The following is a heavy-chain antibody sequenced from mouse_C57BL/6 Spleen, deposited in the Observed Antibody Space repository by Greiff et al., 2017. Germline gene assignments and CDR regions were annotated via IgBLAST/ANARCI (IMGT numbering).Heavy chain of an antibody. V-gene: IGHV1-64*01. CDR2: IHPNRGST. J-gene: IGHJ4*01. CDR3: ARPPTGSGAMDY. D-gene: IGHD4-1*02. CDR1: GYTFTSYW. Sequence: QVQLQQPGAELVKPGASVKLSCKASGYTFTSYWMHWVKQRPGQGLEWIGMIHPNRGSTNYNEKFKSKATLTVDKSSSTAYMQLSSLTSEDSAVYYCARPPTGSGAMDYWGQGTSVTVSS.